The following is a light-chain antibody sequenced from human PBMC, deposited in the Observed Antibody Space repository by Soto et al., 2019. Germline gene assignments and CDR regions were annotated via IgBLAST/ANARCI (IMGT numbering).Light chain of an antibody. CDR3: QQYYSTPRT. CDR1: QSVLYSSNNKNY. V-gene: IGKV4-1*01. Sequence: ERATIHCKSSQSVLYSSNNKNYLAWYQQKPGQPPKLLIYWASTRESGVPDRFSGSGSGTDFTLTISSLQAEDVAVYYCQQYYSTPRTFGQGTKVDIK. J-gene: IGKJ1*01. CDR2: WAS.